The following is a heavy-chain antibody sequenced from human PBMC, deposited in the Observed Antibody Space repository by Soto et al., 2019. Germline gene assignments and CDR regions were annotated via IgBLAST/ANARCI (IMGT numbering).Heavy chain of an antibody. J-gene: IGHJ4*02. CDR2: LYYGRSA. Sequence: QVPLQESGPGLVKPSETLSLTCAVSGDSISSYYCMWIRQPPGKGLESIGYLYYGRSANYHPSLKSRVTLSVDTSTNECSLTLSSMTAADTAVYYCALRSMAVVPEYWGQGTLVTVSS. V-gene: IGHV4-59*01. CDR1: GDSISSYY. D-gene: IGHD3-22*01. CDR3: ALRSMAVVPEY.